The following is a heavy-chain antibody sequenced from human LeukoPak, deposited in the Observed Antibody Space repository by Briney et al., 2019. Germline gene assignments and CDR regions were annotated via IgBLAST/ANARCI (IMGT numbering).Heavy chain of an antibody. D-gene: IGHD2/OR15-2a*01. Sequence: GGSLRLSCAASGFTFSSYGMHWVRQAPGKGLEWVAVISYDGSNKYYADSVKGRFTISRDNSKNTLYLQMNSQRAEDTAVYYCAKEFLRTKYGMDVWGQGTTVTVSS. J-gene: IGHJ6*02. CDR2: ISYDGSNK. V-gene: IGHV3-30*18. CDR3: AKEFLRTKYGMDV. CDR1: GFTFSSYG.